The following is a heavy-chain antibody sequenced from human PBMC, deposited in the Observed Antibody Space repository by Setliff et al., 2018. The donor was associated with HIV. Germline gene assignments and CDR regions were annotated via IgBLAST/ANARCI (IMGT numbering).Heavy chain of an antibody. D-gene: IGHD1-1*01. CDR1: GDSVSSRSYY. Sequence: PSETLSLTCTVSGDSVSSRSYYWSWIRQPPGKGLEWIGYIYYSGSTNYNPSLKSRVTISVDTSKNHFSLKLRSVTAADTAAYYCAQLGMVDDFDYWGQGTQVTVSS. CDR2: IYYSGST. CDR3: AQLGMVDDFDY. J-gene: IGHJ4*02. V-gene: IGHV4-61*03.